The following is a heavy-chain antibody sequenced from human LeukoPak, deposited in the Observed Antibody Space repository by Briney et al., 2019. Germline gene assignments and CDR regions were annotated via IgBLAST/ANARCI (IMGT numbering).Heavy chain of an antibody. CDR2: IRSKAYGGTT. CDR3: TRDPPRGGFGELQYFDY. CDR1: GFTFGDYA. Sequence: GGSLRLSCTASGFTFGDYAMSWFRQAPGKGLEWVGFIRSKAYGGTTEYAASVKGRFTTSRDDSKSIAYLQMNSLKTEDTAVYYCTRDPPRGGFGELQYFDYWGQGTLVTVSS. J-gene: IGHJ4*02. V-gene: IGHV3-49*03. D-gene: IGHD3-10*01.